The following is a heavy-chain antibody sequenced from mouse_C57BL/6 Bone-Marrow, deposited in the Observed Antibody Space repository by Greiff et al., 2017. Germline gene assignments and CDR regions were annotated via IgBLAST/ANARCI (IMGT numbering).Heavy chain of an antibody. CDR2: ISNGGGST. J-gene: IGHJ3*01. Sequence: EVKLVESGGGLVQPGGSLKLSCAASGFTFSDYYMYWVRQTPEKRLEWVAYISNGGGSTYYPDTVKGRFTISRDNAKNTLYLQMSRLKSEDTAMYYCARGLGRAYWGQGTLVTVSA. V-gene: IGHV5-12*01. CDR1: GFTFSDYY. D-gene: IGHD4-1*01. CDR3: ARGLGRAY.